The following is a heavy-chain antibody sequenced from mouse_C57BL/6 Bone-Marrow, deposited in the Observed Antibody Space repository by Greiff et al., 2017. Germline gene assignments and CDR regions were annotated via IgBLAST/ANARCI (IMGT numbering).Heavy chain of an antibody. D-gene: IGHD4-1*01. J-gene: IGHJ2*01. CDR3: ARSQLTGTDYLDY. CDR2: IHPNSGST. CDR1: GYTFTSYW. Sequence: QVQLQQPGAELVKPGASVKLSCKASGYTFTSYWMHWVKQRPGQGLEWIGMIHPNSGSTNYNEKFKSKATLTVDKSSSTAYMQLSSLTSEDSAVYYCARSQLTGTDYLDYWGQGTTLTVSS. V-gene: IGHV1-64*01.